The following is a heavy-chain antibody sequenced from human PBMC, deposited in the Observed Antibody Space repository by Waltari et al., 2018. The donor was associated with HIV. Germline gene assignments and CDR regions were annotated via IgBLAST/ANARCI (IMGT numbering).Heavy chain of an antibody. V-gene: IGHV3-15*01. CDR1: GLNLKTTW. CDR2: IKGEVDGRTV. CDR3: TTWQGGSY. Sequence: EVQLMEFGGGLVKPGGSLRLSCADSGLNLKTTWMIWVRQAPGKGLEWIGRIKGEVDGRTVDYGVPVKGRFTISRDDSINTVYLQMNSLEAEDTAVYYCTTWQGGSYWGQGTLVTVSP. J-gene: IGHJ4*02.